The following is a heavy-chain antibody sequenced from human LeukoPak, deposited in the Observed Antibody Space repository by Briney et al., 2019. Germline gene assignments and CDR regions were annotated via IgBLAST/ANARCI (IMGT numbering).Heavy chain of an antibody. CDR1: GGSISSGGYY. V-gene: IGHV4-31*03. D-gene: IGHD3-22*01. J-gene: IGHJ3*02. Sequence: SETLSLTCTVSGGSISSGGYYWSWIRQHPGKGLEWIGYIYYGGSTYYNPSLKSRVTISVDTSKNQFSLKLSSVTAADTAVYYCARWGLDSSGYTPFDIWGQGTMVTVSS. CDR2: IYYGGST. CDR3: ARWGLDSSGYTPFDI.